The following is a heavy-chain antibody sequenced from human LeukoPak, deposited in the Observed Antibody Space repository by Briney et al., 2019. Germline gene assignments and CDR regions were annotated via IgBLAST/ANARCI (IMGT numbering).Heavy chain of an antibody. CDR1: GFTFSNYA. Sequence: GGPLRLSYSASGFTFSNYAMNWVRQAPGKELDGMSYISSGSSSKYYADSVKGRFTISRDNAKNSLYLQVDSLRDEDTAVYYCARETAASPFDPWGQGTLVTVSS. J-gene: IGHJ5*02. D-gene: IGHD6-13*01. CDR2: ISSGSSSK. V-gene: IGHV3-48*02. CDR3: ARETAASPFDP.